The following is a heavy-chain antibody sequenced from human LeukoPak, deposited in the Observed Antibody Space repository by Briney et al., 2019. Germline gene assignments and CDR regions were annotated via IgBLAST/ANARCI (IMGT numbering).Heavy chain of an antibody. CDR1: GYTFTNYG. J-gene: IGHJ4*02. CDR2: ISAYNGDT. Sequence: ASVKVSCKASGYTFTNYGFSWVRQAPGQGLEWMGWISAYNGDTDYAQKLQGRVTMTTDTSTSTAYMELRSLRSDDTAVYYCARIAGQHLQYYIDYWGQGTPVTVSS. CDR3: ARIAGQHLQYYIDY. D-gene: IGHD6-13*01. V-gene: IGHV1-18*01.